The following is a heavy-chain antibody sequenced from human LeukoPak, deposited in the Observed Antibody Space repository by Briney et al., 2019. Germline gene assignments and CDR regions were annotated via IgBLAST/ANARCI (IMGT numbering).Heavy chain of an antibody. J-gene: IGHJ5*02. V-gene: IGHV1-18*01. D-gene: IGHD4-23*01. CDR1: GYTFTSYA. CDR2: ISAYNGNT. Sequence: GASVKVSCKASGYTFTSYAMNWVRQAPGQGLEWMGWISAYNGNTNYAQKLQGRVTMTTDTSTSTAYMELRSLRSDDTAVYYCARGSPTVGGNWFDPWGQGTLVTVSS. CDR3: ARGSPTVGGNWFDP.